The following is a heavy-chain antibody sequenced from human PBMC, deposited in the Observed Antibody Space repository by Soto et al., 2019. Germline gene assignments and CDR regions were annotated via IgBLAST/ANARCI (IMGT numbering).Heavy chain of an antibody. CDR1: GGSISSGGYS. CDR2: IYHSGST. Sequence: QLQLQESGSGLVKPPQTLSLTCAVSGGSISSGGYSWSWIRKPPGKGLEWIGNIYHSGSTNYNPSLKRRVTISVDRSKNQFSLNLSSVTAGDTAVYYCAGGGGVGGVVEYWGQGTLVTVSS. CDR3: AGGGGVGGVVEY. V-gene: IGHV4-30-2*01. J-gene: IGHJ4*02. D-gene: IGHD2-15*01.